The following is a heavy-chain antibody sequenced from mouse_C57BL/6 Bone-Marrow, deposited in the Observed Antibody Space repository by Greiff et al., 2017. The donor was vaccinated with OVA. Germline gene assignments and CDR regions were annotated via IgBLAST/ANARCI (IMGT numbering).Heavy chain of an antibody. V-gene: IGHV1-26*01. Sequence: EVKLQQSGPELVKPGASVKISCKASGYTFTDYYMNWVKQSHGKSLEWIGDINPNNGGTSYNQKFKGKATLTVDKSSSTAYMELRSLTSEDSAVYYCARLHYGSSYPDYWGQGTSVTVSS. CDR1: GYTFTDYY. CDR3: ARLHYGSSYPDY. D-gene: IGHD1-1*01. J-gene: IGHJ4*01. CDR2: INPNNGGT.